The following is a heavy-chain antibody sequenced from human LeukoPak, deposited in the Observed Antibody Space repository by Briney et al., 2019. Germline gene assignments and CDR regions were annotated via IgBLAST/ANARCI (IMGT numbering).Heavy chain of an antibody. CDR2: IYSGGST. V-gene: IGHV3-53*01. D-gene: IGHD3-22*01. J-gene: IGHJ2*01. CDR1: GFTVSSNY. Sequence: GGSLTLSCAASGFTVSSNYMSWVRQAPGKGLEWVSVIYSGGSTYYADSVKGRFTISRDNSKNTLYLQMNSLRAEDTAVYYCARVAPYYYDSSGYPLYWYFDLWGRGTLVTVSS. CDR3: ARVAPYYYDSSGYPLYWYFDL.